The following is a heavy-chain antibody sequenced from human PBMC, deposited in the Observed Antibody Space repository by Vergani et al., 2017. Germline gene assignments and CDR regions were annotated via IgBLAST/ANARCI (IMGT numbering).Heavy chain of an antibody. J-gene: IGHJ4*02. Sequence: QLQLQESGPGLVKPSETLSLTCTVSGRSISSSSYYCNWIRQTPGEGLEWIGYVEDSGYFNYNPSLKTRVSMSSDTSNNQFSLMLSSVTVADTAVYYCARSIVSRNPPDYFDNWGQGTLVTVSS. CDR3: ARSIVSRNPPDYFDN. D-gene: IGHD1-14*01. CDR1: GRSISSSSYY. V-gene: IGHV4-61*01. CDR2: VEDSGYF.